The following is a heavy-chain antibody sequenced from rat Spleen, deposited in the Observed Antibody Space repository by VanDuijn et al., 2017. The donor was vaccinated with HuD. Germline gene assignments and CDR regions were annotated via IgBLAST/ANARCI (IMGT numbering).Heavy chain of an antibody. D-gene: IGHD1-6*01. J-gene: IGHJ2*01. CDR3: ARLGAYTTDYYYHYFDY. V-gene: IGHV5-25*01. CDR1: GFTFSNYY. CDR2: ISTGGDNT. Sequence: EVQLVESGGGLVQPGRSMKFSCAASGFTFSNYYMAWVRQAPTKGLEWVASISTGGDNTYYRDSVKGRFTISRDNAKSTLYLQMDSLRSEDTATYYCARLGAYTTDYYYHYFDYWGQGVMVTVSS.